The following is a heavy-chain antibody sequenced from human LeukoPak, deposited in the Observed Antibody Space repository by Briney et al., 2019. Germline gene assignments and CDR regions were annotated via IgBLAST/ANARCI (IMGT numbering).Heavy chain of an antibody. Sequence: SETLSLTCTVSGGSISSYYWSWIRQPPGKGLEWIGYIYHSGNTKYNPSLKSRVTISVDTSKNQFSLNLNSVTAADTAVYYRARGTGYSSMTFWGQGTLVTVSS. CDR1: GGSISSYY. CDR3: ARGTGYSSMTF. CDR2: IYHSGNT. V-gene: IGHV4-59*01. D-gene: IGHD6-13*01. J-gene: IGHJ4*02.